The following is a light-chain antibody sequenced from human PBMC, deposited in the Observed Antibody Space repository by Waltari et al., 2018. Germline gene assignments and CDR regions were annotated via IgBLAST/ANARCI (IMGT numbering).Light chain of an antibody. CDR1: RANIGSEV. V-gene: IGLV1-44*01. CDR2: STN. Sequence: QSVLTQPPSASGTPGQRVTISCSGSRANIGSEVVNRYQALPGTAPRLLIYSTNQRPSGVPERCSGSKSGTSASLAISGLQSEDEADYYCATWDYSLDGQVFGGGTKLTVL. J-gene: IGLJ3*02. CDR3: ATWDYSLDGQV.